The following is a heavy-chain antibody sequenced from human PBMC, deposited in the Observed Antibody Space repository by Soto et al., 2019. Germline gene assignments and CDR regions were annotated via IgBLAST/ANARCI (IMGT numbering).Heavy chain of an antibody. CDR2: IIPIFGTA. J-gene: IGHJ5*02. Sequence: SVKVSCKASGGTFSSYAISWGRQAPGQGLEWMGGIIPIFGTASYAQKFQGRVTITADESTSTAYMELSSLRSEDTAVYYCARVYSSSWYNWFDPWGQGTLVTVS. D-gene: IGHD6-13*01. CDR3: ARVYSSSWYNWFDP. V-gene: IGHV1-69*13. CDR1: GGTFSSYA.